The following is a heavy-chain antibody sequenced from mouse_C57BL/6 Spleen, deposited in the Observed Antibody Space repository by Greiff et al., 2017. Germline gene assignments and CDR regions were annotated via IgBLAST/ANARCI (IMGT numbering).Heavy chain of an antibody. CDR2: IHPNSGST. CDR1: GYTFTSYW. Sequence: QVQLQQPGAELVKPGASVKLSCKASGYTFTSYWMHWVKQRPGQGLEWIGMIHPNSGSTNYNEKFKSKATLTVDKSSSTAYMQLSSLTSEDSAVYYCAREESRYYYGSSYAMDYWGQGTSVTVSS. J-gene: IGHJ4*01. V-gene: IGHV1-64*01. CDR3: AREESRYYYGSSYAMDY. D-gene: IGHD1-1*01.